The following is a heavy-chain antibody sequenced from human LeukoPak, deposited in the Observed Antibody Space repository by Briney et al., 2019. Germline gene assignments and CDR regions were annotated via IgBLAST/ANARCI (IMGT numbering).Heavy chain of an antibody. Sequence: PSETLSLTCTVSGGSISSYYWSWIRQPPGKGLEWIGYIYYSGSTNYNPSLKSRVTISVDTSKNQFSLKLSSVTAADTAVYYCARGTSWRSSWYPHWFDPWGQGTLVTVSS. J-gene: IGHJ5*02. CDR3: ARGTSWRSSWYPHWFDP. V-gene: IGHV4-59*01. CDR1: GGSISSYY. D-gene: IGHD2-2*01. CDR2: IYYSGST.